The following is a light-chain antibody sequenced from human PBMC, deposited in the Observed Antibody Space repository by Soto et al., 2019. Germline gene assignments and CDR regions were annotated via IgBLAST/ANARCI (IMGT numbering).Light chain of an antibody. V-gene: IGKV2-28*01. CDR3: MQALQTPRT. J-gene: IGKJ1*01. CDR2: LGS. Sequence: DIVMTQPPLSLPVTPGEPASISCRSSQSLLHSNGYNYLDWYLQKPGQSPQLLIYLGSNRASGVPDRFRGSGSGTDFTLKISRVEAEDVWVYYCMQALQTPRTFGKGTKADIK. CDR1: QSLLHSNGYNY.